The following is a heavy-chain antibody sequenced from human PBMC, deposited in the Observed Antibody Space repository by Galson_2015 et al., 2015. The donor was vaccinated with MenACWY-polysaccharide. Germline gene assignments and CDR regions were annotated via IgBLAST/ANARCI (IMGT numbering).Heavy chain of an antibody. J-gene: IGHJ4*02. CDR1: GFTFSSYS. CDR2: ISSSSSYI. D-gene: IGHD3/OR15-3a*01. CDR3: ARDESGGWTGYYPPNSFDY. Sequence: SLRLSCAASGFTFSSYSMNWVRQAPGKGLEWVSSISSSSSYIYYADSVKGRFTISRDNAKNSLYLQMNSLRAEGTAVYYCARDESGGWTGYYPPNSFDYWGQGTLVTVSS. V-gene: IGHV3-21*01.